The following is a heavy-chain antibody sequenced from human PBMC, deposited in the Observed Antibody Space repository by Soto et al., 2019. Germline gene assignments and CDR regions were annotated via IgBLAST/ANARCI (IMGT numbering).Heavy chain of an antibody. CDR2: INHTGGA. CDR1: GGSFNGYY. J-gene: IGHJ4*02. V-gene: IGHV4-34*02. CDR3: ARYPAYCSDGKNGPPGH. Sequence: QVQLQQWGAGLVKPSETLSLTFAVSGGSFNGYYWNWIRQPPGRGLEWIGEINHTGGANYNPSLKSRLTISMDTSKNHFYLRLTSATAADTAVYYCARYPAYCSDGKNGPPGHWGQGTLVTVSS. D-gene: IGHD2-15*01.